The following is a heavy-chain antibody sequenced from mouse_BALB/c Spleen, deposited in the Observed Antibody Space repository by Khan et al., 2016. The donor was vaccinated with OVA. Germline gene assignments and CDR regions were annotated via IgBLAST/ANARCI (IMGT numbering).Heavy chain of an antibody. CDR2: INTYTGEP. J-gene: IGHJ4*01. V-gene: IGHV9-3-1*01. CDR1: GYIFTNYG. Sequence: QIQLVQSGPELKQPGETVKISCKASGYIFTNYGMTWVKQAPGKGLKWMGWINTYTGEPTYADDFKGRFAFSLETSANTAYLQINNLKKEDAATYFCARTLYGSGYDYAMDYWGQGTSVTVSS. D-gene: IGHD1-1*01. CDR3: ARTLYGSGYDYAMDY.